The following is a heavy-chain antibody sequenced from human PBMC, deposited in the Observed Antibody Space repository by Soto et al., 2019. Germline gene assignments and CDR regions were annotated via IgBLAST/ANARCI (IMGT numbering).Heavy chain of an antibody. D-gene: IGHD2-21*01. CDR2: ISGSNNNI. J-gene: IGHJ4*02. CDR3: ATEALCGAECYFFKH. CDR1: GFNLRNYE. Sequence: EVQLLETGGGSVHVGGSLRLSCAVSGFNLRNYEMNWVRQVPGKGLEWISKISGSNNNIYYADSVQGRFTISRDNANNILFLHMNSLRAEDTATYHCATEALCGAECYFFKHWGQGTLVTVSS. V-gene: IGHV3-48*03.